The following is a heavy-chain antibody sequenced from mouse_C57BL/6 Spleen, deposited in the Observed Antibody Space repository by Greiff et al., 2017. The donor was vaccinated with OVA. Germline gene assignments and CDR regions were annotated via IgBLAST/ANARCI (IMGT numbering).Heavy chain of an antibody. V-gene: IGHV5-17*01. CDR2: ISSGSSTI. CDR1: GFTFSDYG. D-gene: IGHD2-4*01. Sequence: EVQRVESGGGLVKPGGSLKLSCAASGFTFSDYGMHWVRQAPEKGLEWVAYISSGSSTIYYADTVKGRFTIYRDNAKNTLFLQMTSLRSEDTAMYYCARGDDYDVDYAMDYWGQGTSVTVSS. J-gene: IGHJ4*01. CDR3: ARGDDYDVDYAMDY.